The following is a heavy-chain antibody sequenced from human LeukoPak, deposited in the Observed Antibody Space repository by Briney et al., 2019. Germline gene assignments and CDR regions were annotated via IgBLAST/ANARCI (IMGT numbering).Heavy chain of an antibody. CDR1: GFTFSSYS. CDR3: ARAPSRSEQFDP. CDR2: ISTSSSYI. V-gene: IGHV3-21*01. Sequence: GGSLRLSCAASGFTFSSYSMNWVRQAPGKGLEWVSSISTSSSYIYYADSVKDRFTISRDNAKNSLYLQMNSLRVEDTAVYYCARAPSRSEQFDPWGQGTLVTVSS. D-gene: IGHD3-3*01. J-gene: IGHJ5*02.